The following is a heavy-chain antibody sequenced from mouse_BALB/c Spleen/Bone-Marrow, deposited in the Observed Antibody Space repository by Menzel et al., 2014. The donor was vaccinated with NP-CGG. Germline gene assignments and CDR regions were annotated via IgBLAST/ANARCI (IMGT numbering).Heavy chain of an antibody. D-gene: IGHD1-1*01. CDR3: ARSGITTGSYWYFDI. CDR1: GFTFSGFG. Sequence: EVQRVESGGGLVQPGGSRKLSCAASGFTFSGFGMHWVRQAPEKGLEWVAYISRGSSTIYYADTVKGRFTISRDNPKNTLFLQMTSLRSEDTAMYYRARSGITTGSYWYFDIWGAGTTVTVSS. CDR2: ISRGSSTI. J-gene: IGHJ1*01. V-gene: IGHV5-17*02.